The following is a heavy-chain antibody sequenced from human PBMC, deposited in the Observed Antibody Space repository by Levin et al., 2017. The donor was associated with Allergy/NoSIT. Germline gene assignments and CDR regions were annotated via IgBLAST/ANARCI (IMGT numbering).Heavy chain of an antibody. Sequence: GGSLRLSCAASGFTFSDYYMSWIRQAPGKGLEWVSYISSSSSYTNYADSVKGRFTISRDNAKNSLYLQMNSLRAEDTAVYYCARMYYGSGSYYSGGFDYWGQGTLVTVSS. CDR2: ISSSSSYT. CDR3: ARMYYGSGSYYSGGFDY. D-gene: IGHD3-10*01. V-gene: IGHV3-11*03. J-gene: IGHJ4*02. CDR1: GFTFSDYY.